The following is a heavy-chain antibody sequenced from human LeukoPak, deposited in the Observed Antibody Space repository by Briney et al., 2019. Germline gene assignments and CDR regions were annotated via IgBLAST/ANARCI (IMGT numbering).Heavy chain of an antibody. CDR1: GFTFSSYW. J-gene: IGHJ4*02. CDR2: IKQDGSEK. V-gene: IGHV3-7*01. Sequence: GGSLRLSCAVSGFTFSSYWMSWVRQAPGKALEWVANIKQDGSEKYYVDSVKGRFTISRDNAKNSLYLQMNSLRAEDTAVYYCARKGYSYLVYYFDYWGQGTLVTVSS. D-gene: IGHD5-18*01. CDR3: ARKGYSYLVYYFDY.